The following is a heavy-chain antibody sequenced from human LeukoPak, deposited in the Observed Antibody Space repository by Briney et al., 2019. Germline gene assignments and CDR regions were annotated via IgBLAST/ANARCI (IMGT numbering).Heavy chain of an antibody. V-gene: IGHV3-23*01. D-gene: IGHD1-20*01. J-gene: IGHJ4*02. CDR3: AKGITGTHVSYFDY. CDR2: ISGSGGST. Sequence: TGGSLRLSCAASGFTFSSYAMSWVRQAPGKGLEWVSAISGSGGSTYYADSVKGRFTISRDNSKNTLYLQMNSLRAEDTAVYYCAKGITGTHVSYFDYWGQGTLVTVSS. CDR1: GFTFSSYA.